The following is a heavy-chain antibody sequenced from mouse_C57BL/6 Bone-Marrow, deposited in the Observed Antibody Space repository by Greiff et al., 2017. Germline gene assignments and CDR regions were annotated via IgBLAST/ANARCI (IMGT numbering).Heavy chain of an antibody. CDR2: IDPSDSET. CDR1: GYTFTSYW. D-gene: IGHD2-3*01. J-gene: IGHJ1*03. Sequence: SGAELVRPGSSVKLSCKASGYTFTSYWMHWVKQRPIQGLEWIGNIDPSDSETHYNQKFKDKATLTVDKSSSTAYMQLSSLTSEDSAVYYCAGWLLRGYFDVWGTGTTVTVSS. V-gene: IGHV1-52*01. CDR3: AGWLLRGYFDV.